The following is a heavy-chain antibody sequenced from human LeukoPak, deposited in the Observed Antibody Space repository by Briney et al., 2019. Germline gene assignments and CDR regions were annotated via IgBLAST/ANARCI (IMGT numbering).Heavy chain of an antibody. CDR3: ARHPLVTGDLWYFDY. Sequence: WETLSLSCTVSGVSISSSSYYWGWIRQPPGKGLECIGSMYYSGSTYYNPSLKSRVTISVDTSKNQFSLKLSSVTAADTAVYYCARHPLVTGDLWYFDYWGQGTLVTVSS. D-gene: IGHD7-27*01. CDR2: MYYSGST. CDR1: GVSISSSSYY. V-gene: IGHV4-39*01. J-gene: IGHJ4*02.